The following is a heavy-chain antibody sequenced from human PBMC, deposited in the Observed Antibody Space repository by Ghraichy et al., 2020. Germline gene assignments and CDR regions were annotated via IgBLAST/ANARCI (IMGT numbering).Heavy chain of an antibody. Sequence: ASVKVSCKASGYTFTSYGISWVRQAPGQGLEWMGWISAYNGNTNYAQKLQGRVTMTTDTSTSTAYMELRSLRSDDTAVYYCARDVSSGYDFWSGYPFDYWGQGTLVTVSS. CDR2: ISAYNGNT. D-gene: IGHD3-3*01. CDR1: GYTFTSYG. V-gene: IGHV1-18*04. CDR3: ARDVSSGYDFWSGYPFDY. J-gene: IGHJ4*02.